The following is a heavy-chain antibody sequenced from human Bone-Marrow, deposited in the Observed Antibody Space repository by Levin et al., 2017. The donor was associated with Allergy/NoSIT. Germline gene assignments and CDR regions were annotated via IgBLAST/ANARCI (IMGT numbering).Heavy chain of an antibody. CDR3: ARFDTTSSWFDP. Sequence: PGGSLRLSCATSGFTFTSYTLAWVRQTPGKGLEWVSFISGSLNYIYYADSVKGRFTISRDNAKNSVYLQMDSLRAEDTATYYCARFDTTSSWFDPWGPGTLVIVSS. CDR2: ISGSLNYI. J-gene: IGHJ5*02. CDR1: GFTFTSYT. V-gene: IGHV3-21*06. D-gene: IGHD6-6*01.